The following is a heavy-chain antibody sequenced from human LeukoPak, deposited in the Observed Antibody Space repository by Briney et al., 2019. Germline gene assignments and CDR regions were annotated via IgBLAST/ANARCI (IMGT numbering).Heavy chain of an antibody. J-gene: IGHJ4*02. D-gene: IGHD3-16*01. V-gene: IGHV1-24*01. CDR3: ATLREFQYYFDY. Sequence: ASVKVSRKASGYTFTSYYMHWVRQAPGKGLEWMGGFDPEDGETIYAQKFQGRVTMTEDTSTDTAYMELSSLRSEDTVVYYCATLREFQYYFDYWGQGTLVTVSS. CDR1: GYTFTSYY. CDR2: FDPEDGET.